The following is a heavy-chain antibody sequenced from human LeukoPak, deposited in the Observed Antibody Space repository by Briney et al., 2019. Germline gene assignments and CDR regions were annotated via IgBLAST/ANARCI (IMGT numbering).Heavy chain of an antibody. CDR1: GFTFSSYS. V-gene: IGHV3-21*01. CDR3: ASVGIAAGYFDY. D-gene: IGHD6-13*01. CDR2: ISSSSSYI. J-gene: IGHJ4*02. Sequence: PGGSLRLSCAASGFTFSSYSMNWVRQAPGKGLEWVSSISSSSSYIYYADSEKGRFTISRDNAKNSLYLQMNSLRAEDTAVYYCASVGIAAGYFDYWGQGTLVTVSS.